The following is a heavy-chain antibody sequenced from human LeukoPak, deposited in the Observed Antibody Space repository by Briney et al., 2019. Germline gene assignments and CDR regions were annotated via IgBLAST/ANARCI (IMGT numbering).Heavy chain of an antibody. V-gene: IGHV1-69*04. Sequence: ASVKVSCKASGGTFSSYAISWVRQAPGQGLEWMGRNIPILGIANYAQKFQGRVTITADKSTSTAYMELSSLRSEDTAVYYCARDRIGSSSPYYYGMDVWGQGTTVTVSS. CDR2: NIPILGIA. D-gene: IGHD6-6*01. J-gene: IGHJ6*02. CDR1: GGTFSSYA. CDR3: ARDRIGSSSPYYYGMDV.